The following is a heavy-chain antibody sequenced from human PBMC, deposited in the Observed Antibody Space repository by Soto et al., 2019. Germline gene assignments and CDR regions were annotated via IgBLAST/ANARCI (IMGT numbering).Heavy chain of an antibody. D-gene: IGHD5-12*01. Sequence: EVQLLESGGGLVQPGGSLRLSCAASGFTFSSYAMSWVRQAPGKGLEWVSAISGSGGSTYYADSVKGRFTISRDNSKNTLYLQKNSLRAEDTAVYYCACSQGYSGYAPFDYWGQGTLVTVSS. V-gene: IGHV3-23*01. CDR3: ACSQGYSGYAPFDY. CDR1: GFTFSSYA. J-gene: IGHJ4*02. CDR2: ISGSGGST.